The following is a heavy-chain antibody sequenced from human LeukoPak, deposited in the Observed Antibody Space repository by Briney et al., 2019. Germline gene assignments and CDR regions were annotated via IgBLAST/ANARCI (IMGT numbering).Heavy chain of an antibody. CDR2: ISAYNGNT. Sequence: ASVKVSCKASGYTFTSYGISWVRQAPGQGLEWMGWISAYNGNTNYAQKLQGRVTMTTDTSTSTAYMELRSLRSDDTAVYYCAREDTYYDFWSGYSSGAFDIWGQGTMVTVSS. CDR3: AREDTYYDFWSGYSSGAFDI. J-gene: IGHJ3*02. CDR1: GYTFTSYG. V-gene: IGHV1-18*01. D-gene: IGHD3-3*01.